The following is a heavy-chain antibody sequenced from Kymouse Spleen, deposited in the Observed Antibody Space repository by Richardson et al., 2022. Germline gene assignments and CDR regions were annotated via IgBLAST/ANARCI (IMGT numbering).Heavy chain of an antibody. V-gene: IGHV3-23*04. CDR2: ISGSGGST. Sequence: EVQLVESGGGLVQPGGSLRLSCAASGFTFSSYAMSWVRQAPGKGLEWVSAISGSGGSTYYADSVKGRFTISRDNSKNTLYLQMNSLRAEDTAVYYCAKGGIAAAGTRYYYYYGMDVWGQGTTVTVSS. D-gene: IGHD6-13*01. J-gene: IGHJ6*02. CDR1: GFTFSSYA. CDR3: AKGGIAAAGTRYYYYYGMDV.